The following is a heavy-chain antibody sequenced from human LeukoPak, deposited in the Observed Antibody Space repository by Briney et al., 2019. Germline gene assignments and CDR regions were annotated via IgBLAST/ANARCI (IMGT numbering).Heavy chain of an antibody. Sequence: GESLKISCKGSGYSFTSYWIGWVRLMSGKGLEWMGIIYPGDSDTRYSPSFQGQVTISADKSISTAYLQWSSLKASDTAMYYCASHRLGIDSSGYYSDYWGQGTLVTVSS. V-gene: IGHV5-51*01. J-gene: IGHJ4*02. CDR1: GYSFTSYW. CDR3: ASHRLGIDSSGYYSDY. D-gene: IGHD3-22*01. CDR2: IYPGDSDT.